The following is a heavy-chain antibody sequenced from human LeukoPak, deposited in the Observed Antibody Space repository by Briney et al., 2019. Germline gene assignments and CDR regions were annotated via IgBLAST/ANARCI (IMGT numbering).Heavy chain of an antibody. Sequence: SETLSLTRTVSGGSISSYCWSWIRQPPGKGLEWIGYIYYSGSTNYNPSLKSRVTISVDTSKNQFSLKLSSVTAADTAVYYCARDLLYDSSGCAFDIWGQGTMVTVSS. J-gene: IGHJ3*02. D-gene: IGHD3-22*01. CDR3: ARDLLYDSSGCAFDI. CDR1: GGSISSYC. V-gene: IGHV4-59*01. CDR2: IYYSGST.